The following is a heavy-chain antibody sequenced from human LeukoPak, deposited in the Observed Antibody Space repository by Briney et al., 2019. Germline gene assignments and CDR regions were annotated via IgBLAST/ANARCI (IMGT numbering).Heavy chain of an antibody. CDR1: GFTFSSYA. V-gene: IGHV3-30*04. CDR3: ARGPVVQAGVVPAAISHYYYYGMDV. Sequence: GRSLRLSCAASGFTFSSYAMHWVRQAPGKGLEWVAVISYDGSNKYYADSVKGRFTISRDNSKNTLYLQVNSLRAEDTAVYYCARGPVVQAGVVPAAISHYYYYGMDVWGKGTTVTVSS. J-gene: IGHJ6*04. D-gene: IGHD2-2*01. CDR2: ISYDGSNK.